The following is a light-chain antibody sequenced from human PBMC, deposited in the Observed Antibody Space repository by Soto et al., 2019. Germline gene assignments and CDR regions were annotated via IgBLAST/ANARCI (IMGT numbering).Light chain of an antibody. CDR2: DAS. CDR3: QQYNSYSRT. CDR1: QSISSW. V-gene: IGKV1-5*01. J-gene: IGKJ1*01. Sequence: IPMTQSPSTLSASVGDRVTITCRASQSISSWLAWYQQKPGKAPKLLIYDASSLESGVPSRFSGSGSGTEFTLTISSLQPDDFATYYCQQYNSYSRTFGQGTKVDIK.